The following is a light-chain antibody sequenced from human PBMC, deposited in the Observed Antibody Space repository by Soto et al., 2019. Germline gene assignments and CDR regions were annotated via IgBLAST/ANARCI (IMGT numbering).Light chain of an antibody. CDR1: SGHNSHA. V-gene: IGLV4-69*01. J-gene: IGLJ2*01. CDR3: QTLRI. Sequence: QLVLTQSPSASASLGASVKLTCTLSSGHNSHAIAWHQQQPERGPRFLMKVNSDGSHIKGDGIPDRFSGSSSGAERYLTISSLQSEDEADYYCQTLRIFGGGTKLTVL. CDR2: VNSDGSH.